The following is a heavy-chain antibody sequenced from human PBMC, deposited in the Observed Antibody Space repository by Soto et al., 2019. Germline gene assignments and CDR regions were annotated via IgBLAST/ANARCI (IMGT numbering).Heavy chain of an antibody. J-gene: IGHJ5*02. V-gene: IGHV4-39*01. CDR2: IHYTGRT. Sequence: QLQLQESGPGLVKPSETLSLSCSVSGGSISRSSYYWGWIRQPPGKRVEGIGSIHYTGRTNYNPSLTSRITVSGDTAKIQGCRRLTSVTAAGTGVYYCARIGGLMVRGDENCFAPWGQGILVTVSS. CDR3: ARIGGLMVRGDENCFAP. CDR1: GGSISRSSYY. D-gene: IGHD3-10*01.